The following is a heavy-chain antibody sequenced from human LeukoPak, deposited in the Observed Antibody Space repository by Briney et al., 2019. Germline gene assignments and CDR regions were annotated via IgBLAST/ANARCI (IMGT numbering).Heavy chain of an antibody. CDR2: IRYDGSNE. CDR1: GFSFSGYG. Sequence: GGSLRLSCAASGFSFSGYGMHWVRQAPGKGLEWVAFIRYDGSNEYYADSVKGRFTISRDNSRNTVYLQMSSLRSDDTAIYYCAKTLDGFWPQFDFWGQGTLLTVSS. V-gene: IGHV3-30*02. CDR3: AKTLDGFWPQFDF. J-gene: IGHJ4*02. D-gene: IGHD5-24*01.